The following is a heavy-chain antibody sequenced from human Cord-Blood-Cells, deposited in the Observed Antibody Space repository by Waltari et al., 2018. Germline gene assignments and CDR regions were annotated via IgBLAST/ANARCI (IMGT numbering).Heavy chain of an antibody. Sequence: QVQLQQSGPGLVKPSQTLSLTCAISGDSVSSNSPAWNWLTQSPSRGLEWLGRTYYRSKWYNDYAVSVKSRITINPDTSKNQFSLQLNSVTPEDTAVYYCARDRHFVGLTDRIVVYWGQGTLVTVSS. V-gene: IGHV6-1*01. CDR3: ARDRHFVGLTDRIVVY. D-gene: IGHD2-21*01. CDR1: GDSVSSNSPA. J-gene: IGHJ4*02. CDR2: TYYRSKWYN.